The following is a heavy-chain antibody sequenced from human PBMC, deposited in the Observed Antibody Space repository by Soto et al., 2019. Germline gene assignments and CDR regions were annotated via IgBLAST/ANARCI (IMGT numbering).Heavy chain of an antibody. CDR2: IYYSGST. Sequence: QVQLQESGPGLVKPSQTLSLTCTVSGGSISSGDYYWSWIRQPPGKGLEWIGYIYYSGSTYYNPSLKSRVTISVDTSKNQFSLKLGSVTAADTAVYYCARVGSGWELLSYFDYWGQGTLVTVSS. D-gene: IGHD1-26*01. V-gene: IGHV4-30-4*01. CDR3: ARVGSGWELLSYFDY. CDR1: GGSISSGDYY. J-gene: IGHJ4*02.